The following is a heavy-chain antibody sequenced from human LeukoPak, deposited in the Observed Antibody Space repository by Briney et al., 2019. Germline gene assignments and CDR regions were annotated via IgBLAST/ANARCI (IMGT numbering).Heavy chain of an antibody. CDR1: GDSFSAYF. CDR2: IDHRGSS. J-gene: IGHJ4*03. CDR3: AAGSSTLAAARCFDD. D-gene: IGHD6-6*01. Sequence: SETLSLTCAVHGDSFSAYFWSWIRQVPGKGLEWIGEIDHRGSSNYNPPLTSRATISVDTSKNHFSLSLTSVTAADTAVYYCAAGSSTLAAARCFDDWGQGTVVTVSS. V-gene: IGHV4-34*01.